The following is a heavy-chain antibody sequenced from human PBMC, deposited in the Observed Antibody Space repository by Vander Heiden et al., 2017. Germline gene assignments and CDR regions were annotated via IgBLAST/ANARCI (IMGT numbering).Heavy chain of an antibody. CDR1: GFTFSSYG. Sequence: QVQLVESGGGVVQTGRSLRLSCAASGFTFSSYGMHWVRQAPGKGLEWVAVIWYDGSNKYYADSVKGRFTISRDNSKNTLYRQMKRLRAEDTAVYYCARDARGSGYYSLDYWGQGTLVTVSS. V-gene: IGHV3-33*01. D-gene: IGHD3-22*01. CDR3: ARDARGSGYYSLDY. J-gene: IGHJ4*02. CDR2: IWYDGSNK.